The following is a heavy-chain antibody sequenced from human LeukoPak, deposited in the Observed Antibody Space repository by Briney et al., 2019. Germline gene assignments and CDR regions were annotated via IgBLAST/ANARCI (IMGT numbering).Heavy chain of an antibody. D-gene: IGHD2-2*01. J-gene: IGHJ6*02. CDR1: GFTFRSYA. CDR2: ISGSGGST. Sequence: PGASLRLSCGACGFTFRSYAMSWVGQARGKGLEGVSAISGSGGSTYYADSVKGRLTISRDNSKNTLYLQMNSLRADDTAVYYCAKGLVPAARYGMDVWGQGTTVTVSS. V-gene: IGHV3-23*01. CDR3: AKGLVPAARYGMDV.